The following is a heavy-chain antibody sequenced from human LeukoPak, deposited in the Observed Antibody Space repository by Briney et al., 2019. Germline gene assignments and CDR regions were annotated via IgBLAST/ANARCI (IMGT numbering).Heavy chain of an antibody. CDR3: ARGVDSNYSYDY. D-gene: IGHD4-11*01. J-gene: IGHJ4*02. Sequence: PSETLSLTCTVSGYSISSGYYWGWIRQPPGQGLEWIGSIYHSGSTYYNPSLKSRVTISVDTSKNQFSLKLSSVTAADTAVYYCARGVDSNYSYDYWGQGTLVTVSS. CDR1: GYSISSGYY. CDR2: IYHSGST. V-gene: IGHV4-38-2*02.